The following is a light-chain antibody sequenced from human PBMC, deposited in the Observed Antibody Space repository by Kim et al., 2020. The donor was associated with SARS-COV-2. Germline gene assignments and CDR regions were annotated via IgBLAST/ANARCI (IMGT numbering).Light chain of an antibody. CDR2: GAS. Sequence: EIVLTQSPGTLSLSPGERATLSCRASQRVSTNYLAWYQRKPGQAPRLLIYGASSRATGIPDRFSGSGSGTDFTLTISRLEPEDFALYYCQQYGSSALTFGGGTKVDIK. V-gene: IGKV3-20*01. CDR1: QRVSTNY. CDR3: QQYGSSALT. J-gene: IGKJ4*01.